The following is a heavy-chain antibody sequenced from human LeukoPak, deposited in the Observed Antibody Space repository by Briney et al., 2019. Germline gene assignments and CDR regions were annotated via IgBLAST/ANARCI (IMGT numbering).Heavy chain of an antibody. V-gene: IGHV4-59*02. CDR3: GRNLGSGSDH. CDR2: THYRGDI. D-gene: IGHD3-10*01. J-gene: IGHJ4*02. Sequence: SETLSLTCSLSGPFVRSDYWNWIPHSPEGGLELIGYTHYRGDINYNPSLMSRLTMSVDASSNQVSLKPSSVTAADAAVYYCGRNLGSGSDHWGQGTLVTVSS. CDR1: GPFVRSDY.